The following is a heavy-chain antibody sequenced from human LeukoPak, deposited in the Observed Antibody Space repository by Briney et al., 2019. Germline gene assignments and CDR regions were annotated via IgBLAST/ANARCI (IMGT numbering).Heavy chain of an antibody. J-gene: IGHJ4*02. CDR3: ARSGYGDYYSIDY. D-gene: IGHD4-17*01. CDR1: GGSFSGYY. V-gene: IGHV4-34*01. Sequence: SETLSLTCAVYGGSFSGYYWSWIRQPPGKGLEWIGEINHSGSTNYNPSHKSRVTISVDTSKNQFSLKLSSVTAADTAVYYCARSGYGDYYSIDYWGQGTLVTVSS. CDR2: INHSGST.